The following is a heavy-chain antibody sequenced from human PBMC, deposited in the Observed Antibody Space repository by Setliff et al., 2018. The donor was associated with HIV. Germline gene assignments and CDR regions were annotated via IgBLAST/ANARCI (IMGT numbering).Heavy chain of an antibody. D-gene: IGHD3-22*01. CDR2: IYTSGST. CDR1: GGSISISD. Sequence: PSETLSLTCTVSGGSISISDWSWIRQPPGKGLEWIGYIYTSGSTNYNPSLKSRVTISVDTSKNQFSLKLSSVTAADTAVYYCARGLSFYDPGGFDYWGQGTRVTVSS. CDR3: ARGLSFYDPGGFDY. V-gene: IGHV4-4*09. J-gene: IGHJ4*02.